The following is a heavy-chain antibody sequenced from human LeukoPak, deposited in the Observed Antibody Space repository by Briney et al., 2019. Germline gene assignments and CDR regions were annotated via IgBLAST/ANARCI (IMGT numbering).Heavy chain of an antibody. V-gene: IGHV4-59*12. CDR1: GGSISSYY. D-gene: IGHD2-2*02. Sequence: SETLSLTCTVSGGSISSYYWSWIRQPPGKGLEWIGYIYYSGSTNYNPSLKSRVTISVDTCKNQFSLKLSSVTAADTAVYYCARATALYNAFDIWGQGTMVTVSS. CDR2: IYYSGST. CDR3: ARATALYNAFDI. J-gene: IGHJ3*02.